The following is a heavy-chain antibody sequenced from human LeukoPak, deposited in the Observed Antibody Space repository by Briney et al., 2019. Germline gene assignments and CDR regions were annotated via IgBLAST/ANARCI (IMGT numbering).Heavy chain of an antibody. D-gene: IGHD3-10*01. V-gene: IGHV1-2*02. J-gene: IGHJ5*02. CDR3: ARIPAPQALWFGDPYGGWFDP. CDR2: INVNSGAT. CDR1: GYTFTGYY. Sequence: ASVKVSCKASGYTFTGYYLHWVRQAPRQGPEWMGWINVNSGATYYPQKFQGRITMTRDTSNNTAYMEVNRLISDDTAVYYCARIPAPQALWFGDPYGGWFDPWGQGTLVTVSS.